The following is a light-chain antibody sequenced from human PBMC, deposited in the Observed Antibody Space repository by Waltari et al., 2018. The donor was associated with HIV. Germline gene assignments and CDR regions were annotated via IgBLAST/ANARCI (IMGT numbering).Light chain of an antibody. CDR2: EVS. CDR3: SSYAGSNNLV. J-gene: IGLJ3*02. V-gene: IGLV2-8*01. CDR1: SNNVGGYNY. Sequence: QSALTQPPSASGSPGQSVTISCTGTSNNVGGYNYVSWYQQHPGKAPKLMIYEVSKRPSGVPDLFSGSKSGNTASLTVSRLQAEDEADYYCSSYAGSNNLVFGGGTKLTVL.